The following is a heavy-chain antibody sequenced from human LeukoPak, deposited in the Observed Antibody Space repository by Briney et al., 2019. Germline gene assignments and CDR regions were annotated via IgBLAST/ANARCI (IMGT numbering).Heavy chain of an antibody. V-gene: IGHV3-23*01. CDR3: AKSLYGGCDY. CDR2: VNGNGGST. Sequence: GGSLRLSCAASGFTFSFNSMHWVRQGPGKGLEWVSGVNGNGGSTSYADSVKGRFTIFRDNSKNTVYLQMNSLRVEDTAVYYCAKSLYGGCDYWGQGTVVTVSS. J-gene: IGHJ4*02. CDR1: GFTFSFNS. D-gene: IGHD3-16*02.